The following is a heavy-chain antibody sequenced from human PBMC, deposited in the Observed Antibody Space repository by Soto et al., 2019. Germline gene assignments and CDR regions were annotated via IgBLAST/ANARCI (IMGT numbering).Heavy chain of an antibody. D-gene: IGHD3-3*01. J-gene: IGHJ4*02. Sequence: GGSLRLSCAASGFTFSSYGMHWVRQAPGKGLEWVAVIWYDGSNKYYADSVKGRFTISRDNSKNTLYLQMNSLRAEDTAVYYCARDSGVADFWSGYDIDYWGQGTLVTVSS. V-gene: IGHV3-33*01. CDR1: GFTFSSYG. CDR2: IWYDGSNK. CDR3: ARDSGVADFWSGYDIDY.